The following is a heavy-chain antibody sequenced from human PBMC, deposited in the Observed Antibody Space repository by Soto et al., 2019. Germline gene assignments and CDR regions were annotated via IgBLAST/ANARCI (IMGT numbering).Heavy chain of an antibody. CDR3: ARIAFFGVVPSQYYFDY. V-gene: IGHV1-69*13. J-gene: IGHJ4*02. CDR1: GGTFSSYA. CDR2: IIPIFGTA. D-gene: IGHD3-3*01. Sequence: SVKVSCKASGGTFSSYAISWVRQAPGQGLEWMGGIIPIFGTANYAQKFQGRVTITADESTSTAYMELSSLRSEDTAVYYCARIAFFGVVPSQYYFDYWGQGTLVTVSS.